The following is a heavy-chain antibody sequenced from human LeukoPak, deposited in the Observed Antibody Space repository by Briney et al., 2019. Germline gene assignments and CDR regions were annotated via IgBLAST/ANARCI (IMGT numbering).Heavy chain of an antibody. CDR2: IFHSGST. CDR1: GGSISSSNW. CDR3: ARETQVGYSSRWYGRGLDY. V-gene: IGHV4-4*02. J-gene: IGHJ4*02. Sequence: SGTLSLTCAVSGGSISSSNWWSWVRQPPGKGLEWIGEIFHSGSTNYNPSLKSRATISVDKSKNQFSLNLSSVTAADTAVYYCARETQVGYSSRWYGRGLDYXXXGXLXTVSS. D-gene: IGHD6-13*01.